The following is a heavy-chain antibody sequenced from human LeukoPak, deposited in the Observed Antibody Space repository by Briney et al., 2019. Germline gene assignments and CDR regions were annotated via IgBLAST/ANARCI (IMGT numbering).Heavy chain of an antibody. CDR1: GFTFSSYS. V-gene: IGHV3-21*01. Sequence: GGSLRLSCAASGFTFSSYSMNWVRQAPGKGLEWVSSISSSSSYIYYADSVKGRFTISRDNAKNSLYLQMNSLRTEDTAVYYCARGFQFATVDYWGQGTLVTVSS. CDR3: ARGFQFATVDY. D-gene: IGHD3-10*01. J-gene: IGHJ4*02. CDR2: ISSSSSYI.